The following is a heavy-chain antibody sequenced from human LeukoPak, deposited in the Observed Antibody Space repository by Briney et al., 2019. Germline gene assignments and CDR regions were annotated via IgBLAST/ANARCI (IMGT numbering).Heavy chain of an antibody. CDR1: GFSLRTSGVG. CDR2: IYWDDDK. D-gene: IGHD1-26*01. CDR3: AHRIVGATLFDY. J-gene: IGHJ4*02. Sequence: SGPTLVKPTQTLTLTCTFSGFSLRTSGVGVGWIRQPPGKALEWLALIYWDDDKRYSPSLKSRLTITKDTSKNQVVLTMTNMDPVDTATYYCAHRIVGATLFDYWGQGTLVTVSS. V-gene: IGHV2-5*02.